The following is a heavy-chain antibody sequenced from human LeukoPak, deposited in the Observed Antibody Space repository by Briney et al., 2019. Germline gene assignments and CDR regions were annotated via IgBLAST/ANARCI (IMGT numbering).Heavy chain of an antibody. CDR3: ARARLGAATPDAFDI. CDR1: GFTFSNYA. Sequence: PGGSLRLSCAASGFTFSNYAMHWVRQAPGRGLEYVSAISSNGGSTYYANSVKGRFTISRDNSKNTLYLQVGSLRAEDMAVYYCARARLGAATPDAFDIWGQGTMVTVSS. D-gene: IGHD3-16*01. CDR2: ISSNGGST. V-gene: IGHV3-64*01. J-gene: IGHJ3*02.